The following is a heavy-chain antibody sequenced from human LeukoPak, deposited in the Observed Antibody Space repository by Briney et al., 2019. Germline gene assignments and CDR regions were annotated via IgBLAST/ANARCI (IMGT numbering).Heavy chain of an antibody. J-gene: IGHJ4*02. CDR1: GFTFSNAW. Sequence: GGSLRLSCAASGFTFSNAWVNWVRQAPGKGLEWIGRIRSKTDGGTTDYAAPVKGRFTISRDNSKNTLYLQMNSLRAEDTAVYYCAKDGSDRPYRCDYWGQGTLVTVSS. V-gene: IGHV3-15*01. D-gene: IGHD5-24*01. CDR3: AKDGSDRPYRCDY. CDR2: IRSKTDGGTT.